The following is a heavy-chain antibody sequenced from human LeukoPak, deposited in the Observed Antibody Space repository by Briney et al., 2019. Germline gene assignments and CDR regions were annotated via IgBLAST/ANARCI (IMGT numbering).Heavy chain of an antibody. CDR3: AKGANYDILTGSDY. CDR2: ISWNSGSI. CDR1: GFTFDDYA. D-gene: IGHD3-9*01. Sequence: TGGSLRLSCAASGFTFDDYAMHWVRQAPGKGLEWVSGISWNSGSIGYADSVKGRFTISRDNAKNSLYLQMNSLRAEDTALYYCAKGANYDILTGSDYWGQGTLVTVSS. J-gene: IGHJ4*02. V-gene: IGHV3-9*01.